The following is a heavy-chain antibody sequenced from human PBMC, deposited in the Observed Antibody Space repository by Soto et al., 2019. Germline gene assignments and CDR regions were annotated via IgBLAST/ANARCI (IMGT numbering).Heavy chain of an antibody. CDR3: ARAEDEKVGWSPALIDY. CDR1: GFTFSSYS. Sequence: EVQLVESGGGLVKPGGSLRLSCAASGFTFSSYSMNWVRQAPGKGLEWVSSISSSSSYIYYADSVKGRFTISRDNAKNSLYLQMNSLRAEDTAVYYCARAEDEKVGWSPALIDYWGQGTLVTVSS. V-gene: IGHV3-21*01. D-gene: IGHD6-19*01. CDR2: ISSSSSYI. J-gene: IGHJ4*02.